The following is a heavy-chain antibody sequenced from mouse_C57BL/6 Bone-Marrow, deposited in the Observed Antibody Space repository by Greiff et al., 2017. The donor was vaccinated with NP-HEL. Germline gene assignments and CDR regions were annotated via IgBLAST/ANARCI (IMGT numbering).Heavy chain of an antibody. CDR2: ISDGGSYT. V-gene: IGHV5-4*03. J-gene: IGHJ3*01. CDR1: GFTFSSYA. D-gene: IGHD1-1*01. CDR3: ARVGLLRGGFAY. Sequence: EVKLMESGGGLVKPGGSLKLSCAASGFTFSSYAMSWVRQTPEKRLEWVATISDGGSYTYYPDNVKGRFTISRDNAKNNRYLQMSHLKSEDTAMYYCARVGLLRGGFAYWGQGTLVTVSA.